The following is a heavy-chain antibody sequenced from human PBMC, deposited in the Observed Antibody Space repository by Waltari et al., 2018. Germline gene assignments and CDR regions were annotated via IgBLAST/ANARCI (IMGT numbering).Heavy chain of an antibody. D-gene: IGHD4-17*01. V-gene: IGHV4-34*01. Sequence: QVQLQQWGAGLLKPSETLSLTCAVSGGSFSGYYWSWIRQPPGKGLEWIGEINHSGSTNYNPSLKSRVTISVDTSKNQFSLKLSSVTAADTAVYYCARGPYGDYEGGFDYWGQGTLVTVSS. CDR1: GGSFSGYY. CDR2: INHSGST. J-gene: IGHJ4*02. CDR3: ARGPYGDYEGGFDY.